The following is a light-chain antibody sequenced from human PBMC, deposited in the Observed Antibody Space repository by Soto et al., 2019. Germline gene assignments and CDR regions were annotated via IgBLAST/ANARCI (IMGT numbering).Light chain of an antibody. Sequence: ERVLTQSPAPLSLAPVERATLSCRFSPSVTNYLAWYQQKPGQAPRLLIYGAFNRATGIPARFSGSGSGTDFTLSISSLEPEDFAVYYCQQRTIWPPVTFGQGTRLEI. CDR1: PSVTNY. CDR3: QQRTIWPPVT. CDR2: GAF. J-gene: IGKJ5*01. V-gene: IGKV3-11*01.